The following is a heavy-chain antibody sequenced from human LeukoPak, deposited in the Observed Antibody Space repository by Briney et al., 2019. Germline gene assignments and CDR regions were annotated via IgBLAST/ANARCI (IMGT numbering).Heavy chain of an antibody. V-gene: IGHV1-2*02. CDR2: INPNSGGT. D-gene: IGHD6-13*01. J-gene: IGHJ4*02. CDR3: ARDRRVAAAHFDY. CDR1: GYTFTSYG. Sequence: GASVKVSCKASGYTFTSYGISWVRQAPGQGLEWMGWINPNSGGTNYAQKFQGRVTMTRDTSISTAYMELSRLRSDDTAVYYCARDRRVAAAHFDYWGQGTLVTVSS.